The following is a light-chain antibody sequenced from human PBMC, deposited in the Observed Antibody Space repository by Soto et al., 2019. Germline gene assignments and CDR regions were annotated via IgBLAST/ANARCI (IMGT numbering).Light chain of an antibody. CDR3: QQYGSSPWT. J-gene: IGKJ1*01. V-gene: IGKV3-20*01. CDR2: GAS. Sequence: EIVLTQSPGTLSLSPGQRATLSSRASQSVSSTYLAWYQQKAGQGPTLLIYGASTRATGIPARFSGSGSGTDFTLTISSLEPEDFAVYYCQQYGSSPWTFGQGTKVEV. CDR1: QSVSSTY.